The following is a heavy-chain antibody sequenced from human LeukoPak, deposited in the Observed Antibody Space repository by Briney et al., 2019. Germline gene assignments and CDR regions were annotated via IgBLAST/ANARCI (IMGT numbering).Heavy chain of an antibody. CDR3: ARGGGGRDIVVAPHYYYGMDV. J-gene: IGHJ6*04. CDR2: IKQDGSEK. CDR1: GFTFSSYW. V-gene: IGHV3-7*03. D-gene: IGHD2-15*01. Sequence: GGSLRLSCAASGFTFSSYWMSWVRQAPGKGLEWVANIKQDGSEKYYVDSVKGRFTISRDNAKNSLYLQMNSLRAEDTAGYYCARGGGGRDIVVAPHYYYGMDVWGKGTTVTVSS.